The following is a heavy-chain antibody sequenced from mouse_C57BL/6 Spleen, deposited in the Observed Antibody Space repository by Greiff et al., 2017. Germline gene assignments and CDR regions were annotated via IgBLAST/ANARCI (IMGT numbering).Heavy chain of an antibody. CDR3: ARHEGEDYDEGYAMDY. CDR1: GYTFTEYT. J-gene: IGHJ4*01. D-gene: IGHD2-4*01. CDR2: FYPGSGSI. V-gene: IGHV1-62-2*01. Sequence: QVQLKESGAELVKPGASVKLSCKASGYTFTEYTIHWVKQRSGQGLEWIGWFYPGSGSIKYNEKFKDKATLTADKSSSTVYMELSRLTSEDSAVYFCARHEGEDYDEGYAMDYWGQGTSVTVSS.